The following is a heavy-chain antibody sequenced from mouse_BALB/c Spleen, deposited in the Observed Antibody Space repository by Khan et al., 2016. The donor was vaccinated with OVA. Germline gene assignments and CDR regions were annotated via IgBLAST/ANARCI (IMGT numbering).Heavy chain of an antibody. D-gene: IGHD1-1*01. CDR3: SSVGSYYVSFLY. J-gene: IGHJ3*01. CDR1: GYTFTSYV. CDR2: IYPYNDAT. V-gene: IGHV1S136*01. Sequence: VRLQQSGPEVVKPGASVKLSCKASGYTFTSYVMHWVKQKPGQGLEWIGYIYPYNDATKYNEKFNGKVTLTSDRSSSTAYMELSSLTSEDSAVYYYSSVGSYYVSFLYWGQGTLVTVSA.